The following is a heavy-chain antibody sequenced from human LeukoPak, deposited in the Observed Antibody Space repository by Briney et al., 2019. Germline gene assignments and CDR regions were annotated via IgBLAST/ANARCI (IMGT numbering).Heavy chain of an antibody. CDR3: ASHDYGDSGDRDY. CDR2: IYGGGST. Sequence: GGSLRLSCAASGFTFSSYWMHWVRQAPGKGLDWVSVIYGGGSTYYADSVKGRFTISRDNSKNTVYLQMNSLRAEDTAVYYCASHDYGDSGDRDYWGQGTLVTVSS. D-gene: IGHD4-17*01. V-gene: IGHV3-53*01. J-gene: IGHJ4*02. CDR1: GFTFSSYW.